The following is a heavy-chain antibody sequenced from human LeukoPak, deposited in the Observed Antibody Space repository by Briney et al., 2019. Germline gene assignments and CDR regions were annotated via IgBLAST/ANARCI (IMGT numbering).Heavy chain of an antibody. CDR2: IYYSGST. V-gene: IGHV4-61*01. CDR3: ARSPPYSSSHNWFDP. J-gene: IGHJ5*02. CDR1: GGSISSISYY. Sequence: SETLSLTCTVFGGSISSISYYWSWIRQPPGKGLEWIGYIYYSGSTNYNPSLKSRVTISVDTSKNQFSLKLSSVTAADTAVYYCARSPPYSSSHNWFDPWGQGTLVTVSS. D-gene: IGHD6-6*01.